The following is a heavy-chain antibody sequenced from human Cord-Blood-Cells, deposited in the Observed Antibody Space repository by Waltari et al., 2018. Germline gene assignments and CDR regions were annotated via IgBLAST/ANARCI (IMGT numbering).Heavy chain of an antibody. Sequence: QVQLVQSGAEVKKPGASVKVSCKASGYTFTSYDINWVRQATGQGLEWMGWMNPNSGNTGYAQKFQGRGTMTRNTSISTAYMELSSLRSEDTAVYYCARYYDFWRQNTYYYGMDVWGQGTTVTVSS. CDR2: MNPNSGNT. V-gene: IGHV1-8*01. CDR3: ARYYDFWRQNTYYYGMDV. D-gene: IGHD3-3*01. CDR1: GYTFTSYD. J-gene: IGHJ6*02.